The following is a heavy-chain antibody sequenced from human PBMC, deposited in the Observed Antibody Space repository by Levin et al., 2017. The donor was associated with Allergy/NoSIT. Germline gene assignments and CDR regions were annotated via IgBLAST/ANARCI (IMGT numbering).Heavy chain of an antibody. J-gene: IGHJ4*02. CDR2: IKQDGSDK. V-gene: IGHV3-7*01. D-gene: IGHD3-10*01. Sequence: PGGSLRLSCAASGFTFRTFWMAWVRQAPGKGPEWVANIKQDGSDKYYVDSVEGRFTVSRDNAKNSLYLQMNSLRVDDTAVYYCARDHDGEDEYFAFWGQGTLVTVSS. CDR3: ARDHDGEDEYFAF. CDR1: GFTFRTFW.